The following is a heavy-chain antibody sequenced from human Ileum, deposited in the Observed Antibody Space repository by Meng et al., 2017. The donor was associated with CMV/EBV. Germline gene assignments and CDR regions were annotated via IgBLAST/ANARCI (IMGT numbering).Heavy chain of an antibody. CDR3: ARVKVLVETTVPFDY. J-gene: IGHJ4*02. CDR1: GFTFSTYW. CDR2: IKTDGSET. Sequence: EVQLVESGGGLVQPGGSLRLSCAASGFTFSTYWMHWVRQAPGKGLVWVSRIKTDGSETNYADSVKGRFTISRDNARNTLYLQMNSLTAEDTAVYYCARVKVLVETTVPFDYWGQGTLVTVSS. V-gene: IGHV3-74*01. D-gene: IGHD4/OR15-4a*01.